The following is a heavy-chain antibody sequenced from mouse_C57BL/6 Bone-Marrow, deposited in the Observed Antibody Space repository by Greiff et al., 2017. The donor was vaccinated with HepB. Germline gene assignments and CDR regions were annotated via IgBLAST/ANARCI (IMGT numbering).Heavy chain of an antibody. CDR3: ARQAYYSNYGYAMDY. CDR1: GFSLTSYG. CDR2: IWSDGST. D-gene: IGHD2-5*01. Sequence: VQLQQSGPGLVAPSQSLSITCTVSGFSLTSYGVHWVRQPPGKGLEWLVVIWSDGSTTYNSALKSRLSISKDNSKSQVFLKMNSLQTDDTAMYYCARQAYYSNYGYAMDYWGQGTSVTVSS. V-gene: IGHV2-6-1*01. J-gene: IGHJ4*01.